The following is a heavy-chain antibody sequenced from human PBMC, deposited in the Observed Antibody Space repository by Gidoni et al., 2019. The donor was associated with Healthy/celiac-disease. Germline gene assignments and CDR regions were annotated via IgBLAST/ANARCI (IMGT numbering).Heavy chain of an antibody. Sequence: QVQLLQSGAEVKKPGASVKVSCKVSGYTLTELSIHWVRQAPGKGLEWMGGFDPEDGETIYAQKFQGRVTMTEDTSTDTAYMELSSLRSEDTAVYYCATGVGYGDYEDYWGQGTLVTVSS. V-gene: IGHV1-24*01. J-gene: IGHJ4*02. D-gene: IGHD4-17*01. CDR3: ATGVGYGDYEDY. CDR1: GYTLTELS. CDR2: FDPEDGET.